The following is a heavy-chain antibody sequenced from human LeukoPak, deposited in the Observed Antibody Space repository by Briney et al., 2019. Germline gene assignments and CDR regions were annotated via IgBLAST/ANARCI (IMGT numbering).Heavy chain of an antibody. Sequence: ASVKVSCKASGGTFSSYVFSWVRQAPGQGLEWMGWMNPNSGNTGYAQKFQGRVTMTRNTSISTAYMELSSLRSEDTAVYYCARMSYYDSSGDNWFDPWGQGTLVTVSS. D-gene: IGHD3-22*01. CDR1: GGTFSSYV. V-gene: IGHV1-8*02. J-gene: IGHJ5*02. CDR2: MNPNSGNT. CDR3: ARMSYYDSSGDNWFDP.